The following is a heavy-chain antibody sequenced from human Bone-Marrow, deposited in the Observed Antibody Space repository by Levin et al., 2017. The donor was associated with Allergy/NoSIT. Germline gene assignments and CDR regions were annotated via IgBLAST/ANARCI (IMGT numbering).Heavy chain of an antibody. CDR3: ATDYGDYVHAFDI. J-gene: IGHJ3*02. CDR1: GGSISSYY. V-gene: IGHV4-59*08. Sequence: SQTLSLTCTVSGGSISSYYWSWIRQPPGKGLEWIGYIYYSGSTNYNPSLKSRVTISVDTSKNQFSLKLSSVTAADTAVYYCATDYGDYVHAFDIWGQGTMVTVSS. D-gene: IGHD4-17*01. CDR2: IYYSGST.